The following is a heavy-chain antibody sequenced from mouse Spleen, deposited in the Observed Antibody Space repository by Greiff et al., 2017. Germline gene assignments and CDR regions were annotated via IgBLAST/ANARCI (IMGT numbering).Heavy chain of an antibody. D-gene: IGHD2-3*01. V-gene: IGHV1-81*01. CDR3: ARYDGYWFAY. Sequence: VQLQQSGAELARPGASVKLSCKASGYTFTSYGISWVKQRTGQGLEWIGEIYPRSGNTYYNEKFKGKATLTADKSSSTAYMELRSLTSEDSAVYFCARYDGYWFAYWGQGTLVTVSA. CDR2: IYPRSGNT. J-gene: IGHJ3*01. CDR1: GYTFTSYG.